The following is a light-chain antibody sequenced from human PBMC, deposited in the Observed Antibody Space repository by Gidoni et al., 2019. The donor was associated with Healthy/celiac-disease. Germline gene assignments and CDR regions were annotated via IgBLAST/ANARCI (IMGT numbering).Light chain of an antibody. V-gene: IGLV2-23*01. Sequence: QSALTQPASVSGSPGQSITISCPGTSSDVGSYNLVSWYQQHPGKAPKLIIYEDTKRPSGVSNRFSGSKSGNTASLTISGLQAEDEADYYCCSYAGSSTWVFGGGTKLTVL. J-gene: IGLJ3*02. CDR1: SSDVGSYNL. CDR2: EDT. CDR3: CSYAGSSTWV.